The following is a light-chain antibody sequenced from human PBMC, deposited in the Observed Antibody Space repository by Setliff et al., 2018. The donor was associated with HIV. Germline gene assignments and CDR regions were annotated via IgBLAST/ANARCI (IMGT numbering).Light chain of an antibody. V-gene: IGLV2-14*01. CDR1: RNDVGNYNY. CDR2: EVT. J-gene: IGLJ1*01. Sequence: QSVLTQPASVSGSPGQSITIPCTGTRNDVGNYNYVSWYQQHPGKAPKLILYEVTNRPSGVSHRFSGSKSGNTASLTISGPLDEDEADYYCSSYTTTDTLVFATGTKVTVL. CDR3: SSYTTTDTLV.